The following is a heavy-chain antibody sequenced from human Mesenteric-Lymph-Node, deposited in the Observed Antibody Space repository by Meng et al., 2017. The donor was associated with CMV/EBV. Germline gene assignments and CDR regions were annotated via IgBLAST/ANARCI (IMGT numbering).Heavy chain of an antibody. J-gene: IGHJ6*02. CDR2: ISSSGSTI. CDR3: ARGPDSSRYYGMDV. V-gene: IGHV3-48*03. Sequence: LSLTCAASGFTFSSYEMNWVRQAPGKGLEWVSYISSSGSTIYYADSVKGRFTISRDNAKNSLYLQMNSLRAEDTAVYYCARGPDSSRYYGMDVWGQGTTVTVSS. CDR1: GFTFSSYE. D-gene: IGHD6-13*01.